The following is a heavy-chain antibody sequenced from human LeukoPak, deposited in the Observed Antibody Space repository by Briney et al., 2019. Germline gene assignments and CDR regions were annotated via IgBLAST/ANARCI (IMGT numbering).Heavy chain of an antibody. CDR3: AILLPNYYGSGITD. J-gene: IGHJ4*02. V-gene: IGHV3-30*02. CDR2: IRYDGSNK. D-gene: IGHD3-10*01. CDR1: GFTFSSCG. Sequence: GGSLRLSCAVYGFTFSSCGMHWVRQPPGKGLEWVAYIRYDGSNKYYADSVKRRFTISRDNSKNTLYLQMNSLRAEDTAVYYCAILLPNYYGSGITDWGQGTLVTVSS.